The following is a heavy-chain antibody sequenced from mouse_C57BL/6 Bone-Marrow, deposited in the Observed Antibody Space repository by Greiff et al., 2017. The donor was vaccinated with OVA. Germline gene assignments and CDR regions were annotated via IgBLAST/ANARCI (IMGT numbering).Heavy chain of an antibody. Sequence: QVQLQQPGAELVKPGASVKLSCKASGYTFTSYWMHWVKQRPGRGLEWIGRIDPNSGGTKSNEKFKSKATLTVDKPSSTAYLPLSSLTSEASAVSYCARAIIVRGGNDMDYWGKGTSVTVSS. CDR3: ARAIIVRGGNDMDY. D-gene: IGHD2-14*01. CDR2: IDPNSGGT. V-gene: IGHV1-72*01. CDR1: GYTFTSYW. J-gene: IGHJ4*01.